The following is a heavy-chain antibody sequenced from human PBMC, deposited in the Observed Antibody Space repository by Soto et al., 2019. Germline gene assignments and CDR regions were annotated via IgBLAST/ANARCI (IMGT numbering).Heavy chain of an antibody. CDR3: ARRGRRWLVLGTGPDYYYGMDV. CDR2: IIPIFGTA. Sequence: QVQLVQSGAEVKKPGSSVKVSCKASGGTFSSYAISWVRQAPGQGLEWMGGIIPIFGTANYAQKFQGRVTFPATESTSTAYRGRSSLRSEDTAVYYCARRGRRWLVLGTGPDYYYGMDVWGQGTTVTVSS. J-gene: IGHJ6*02. CDR1: GGTFSSYA. V-gene: IGHV1-69*01. D-gene: IGHD6-19*01.